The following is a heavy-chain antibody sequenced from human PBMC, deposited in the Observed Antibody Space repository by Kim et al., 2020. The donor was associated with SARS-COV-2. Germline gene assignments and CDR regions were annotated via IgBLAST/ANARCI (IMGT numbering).Heavy chain of an antibody. CDR2: IYYSGAP. D-gene: IGHD2-2*01. Sequence: SENLSLTCTVSGASITSANYYWGWIRQQPGKGLEFIGYIYYSGAPYYSPSLNSRVTISRDTSTNTFSLRLTSVTAADTAVYYCAREIDVVGDSDAFDIWG. V-gene: IGHV4-31*03. J-gene: IGHJ3*02. CDR1: GASITSANYY. CDR3: AREIDVVGDSDAFDI.